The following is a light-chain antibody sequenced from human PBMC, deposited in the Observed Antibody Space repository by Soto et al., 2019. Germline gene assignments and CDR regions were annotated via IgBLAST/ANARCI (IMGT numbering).Light chain of an antibody. V-gene: IGKV1-9*01. CDR3: QKLNAYPPWT. CDR2: GAS. J-gene: IGKJ1*01. CDR1: QGISSN. Sequence: QLTQSPSSLSASVGDRVTITCRASQGISSNLAWYQQKPGRAPKLLMFGASTLQSGVPSRFSGSGSGTDFTLTISSLQPEDFATYFCQKLNAYPPWTFGQGTKVEIK.